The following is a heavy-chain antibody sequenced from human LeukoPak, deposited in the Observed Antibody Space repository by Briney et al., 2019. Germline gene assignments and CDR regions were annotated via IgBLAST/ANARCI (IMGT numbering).Heavy chain of an antibody. CDR1: GYTFTSYG. Sequence: ASVKVSCKASGYTFTSYGISWVRQAPGEGLEWMGWISPYNGNTNDAQKLQGRVTMTTDTSTSTAYMEVRSLRSDDTAVYYCAREVSGTYRDYSDYWGQGTLVTVSS. D-gene: IGHD1-26*01. J-gene: IGHJ4*02. CDR2: ISPYNGNT. V-gene: IGHV1-18*01. CDR3: AREVSGTYRDYSDY.